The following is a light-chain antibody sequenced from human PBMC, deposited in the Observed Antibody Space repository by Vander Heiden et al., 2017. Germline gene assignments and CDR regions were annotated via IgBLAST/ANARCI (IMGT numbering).Light chain of an antibody. CDR3: QQSFTTPLT. J-gene: IGKJ4*01. V-gene: IGKV1-39*01. CDR2: AAY. Sequence: DIQMTQSPASLSASVGDRVTITCRASQYISNYLKWYQQKPGKAPRLLIYAAYNLQSGVPSRFSGSGSGTDFTLTIGSLQTEDFATYYCQQSFTTPLTFGGGTKVEIK. CDR1: QYISNY.